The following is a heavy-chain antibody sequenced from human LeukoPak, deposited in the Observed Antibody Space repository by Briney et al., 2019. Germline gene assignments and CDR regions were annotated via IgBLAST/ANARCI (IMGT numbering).Heavy chain of an antibody. Sequence: ASVKVSCKASGGTFSSYAISLVRQAPGQGLEWMGRIIPILGIANYAQKFQGRVTITADKSTSTAYMELSSLRSEDTAVYYCATSVLRFLEWLFDYWGQGTLVTVSS. V-gene: IGHV1-69*04. CDR2: IIPILGIA. D-gene: IGHD3-3*01. CDR1: GGTFSSYA. J-gene: IGHJ4*02. CDR3: ATSVLRFLEWLFDY.